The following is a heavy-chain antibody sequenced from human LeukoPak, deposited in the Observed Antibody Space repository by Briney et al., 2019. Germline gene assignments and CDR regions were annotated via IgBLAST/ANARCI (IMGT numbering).Heavy chain of an antibody. J-gene: IGHJ4*02. D-gene: IGHD5-24*01. Sequence: GGSLRLSCAASGFTFSSYAMSWVRQAPGKGLEWVSAIGGSGGSTYYADPVKGRFTISRDNAKNSLYLQMNSLRAEDTAVYYCARDLAEEMATIDFDYWGQGTLVTVSS. CDR3: ARDLAEEMATIDFDY. CDR1: GFTFSSYA. CDR2: IGGSGGST. V-gene: IGHV3-23*01.